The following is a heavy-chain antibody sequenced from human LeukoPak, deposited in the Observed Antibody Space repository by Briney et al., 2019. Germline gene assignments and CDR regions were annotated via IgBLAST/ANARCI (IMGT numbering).Heavy chain of an antibody. V-gene: IGHV3-15*01. J-gene: IGHJ4*02. D-gene: IGHD5-12*01. CDR2: IKSKTDGGTT. CDR1: GFTFSNAW. CDR3: TTAPPASGYGDY. Sequence: NPGGSLRLSCAASGFTFSNAWMSRVRQAPGKGLEWVGRIKSKTDGGTTDYAAPVKGRFTISRDDSKNTLYLQMNSLKTEDTAVYYCTTAPPASGYGDYWGQGTLVTVSS.